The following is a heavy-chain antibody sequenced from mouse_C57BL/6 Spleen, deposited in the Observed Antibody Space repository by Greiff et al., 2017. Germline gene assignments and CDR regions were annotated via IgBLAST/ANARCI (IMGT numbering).Heavy chain of an antibody. Sequence: QVQLQQSDAELVKPGASVKISCKVSGYTFTDHTIHWMKQRPEQGLEWIGYIYPRDGSTKYNEKFKGKATLTADKSSSTAYMQLNSLTSEDSAVYFCARPNYYGSSLYYFDDGGQGTTLTVSS. CDR1: GYTFTDHT. CDR3: ARPNYYGSSLYYFDD. J-gene: IGHJ2*01. D-gene: IGHD1-1*01. V-gene: IGHV1-78*01. CDR2: IYPRDGST.